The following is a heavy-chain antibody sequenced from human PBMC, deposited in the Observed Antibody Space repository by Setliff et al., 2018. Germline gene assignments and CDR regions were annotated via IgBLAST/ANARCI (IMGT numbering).Heavy chain of an antibody. D-gene: IGHD3-10*01. CDR2: VHYSGDS. Sequence: SETLSLTCTVSGGSMTSYYWSWIRQSPWKGLEWIGYVHYSGDSNYNPSLKSRVTVSVDTSKNQFSLNLRSVTAADTAVYYCARQPSSGSYYSPRPYYFDYWGRGTLVTVSS. CDR3: ARQPSSGSYYSPRPYYFDY. J-gene: IGHJ4*02. CDR1: GGSMTSYY. V-gene: IGHV4-59*13.